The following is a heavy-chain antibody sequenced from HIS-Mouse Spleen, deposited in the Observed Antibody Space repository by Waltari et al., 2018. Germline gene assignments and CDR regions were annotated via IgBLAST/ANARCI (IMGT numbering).Heavy chain of an antibody. Sequence: QVQLQQWGAGLLKPSETLSLTCAVYGGSFSGYYWSWIRQPPGKGLEWIGEINHSGSTNYNPSLKSRVTISVDTSKNQFSLKLSSVTAADMAVYYCARVRTGDPSYWYFDLWGRGTLVTVSS. CDR3: ARVRTGDPSYWYFDL. V-gene: IGHV4-34*01. J-gene: IGHJ2*01. CDR2: INHSGST. D-gene: IGHD7-27*01. CDR1: GGSFSGYY.